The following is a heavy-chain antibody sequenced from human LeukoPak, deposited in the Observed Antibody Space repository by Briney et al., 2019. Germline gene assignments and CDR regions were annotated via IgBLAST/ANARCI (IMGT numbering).Heavy chain of an antibody. CDR2: ISSSGSTI. CDR1: GFTFSSYE. V-gene: IGHV3-48*03. Sequence: GGSLRLSCAASGFTFSSYEMNWVRQAPGKGLEWVSYISSSGSTIYYADSVKGRFTISRGNAKNSLYLQMNSLRAEDTAVYYCARDGYNPDYWGQGTLVTVSS. J-gene: IGHJ4*02. CDR3: ARDGYNPDY. D-gene: IGHD5-24*01.